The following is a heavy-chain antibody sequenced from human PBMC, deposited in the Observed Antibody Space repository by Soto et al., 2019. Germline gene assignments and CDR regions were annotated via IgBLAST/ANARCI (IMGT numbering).Heavy chain of an antibody. J-gene: IGHJ2*01. CDR1: AGSISRGGYY. D-gene: IGHD4-17*01. Sequence: QVQLQESGPGLVKPSQTLSLTCTVSAGSISRGGYYWRWIRQHPGKRLAWVGYIYYSGSTYYNPSLKSRVTITVDAFRNRFSGMLGCVSAADTAVYSCARDCTVTTEEEDNYYSELCCGGSIVAVSA. CDR2: IYYSGST. CDR3: ARDCTVTTEEEDNYYSEL. V-gene: IGHV4-31*03.